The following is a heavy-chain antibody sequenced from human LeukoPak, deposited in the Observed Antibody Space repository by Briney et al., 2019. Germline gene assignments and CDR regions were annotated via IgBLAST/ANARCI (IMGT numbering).Heavy chain of an antibody. J-gene: IGHJ6*03. V-gene: IGHV4-4*07. CDR3: ASGRVAATPLGYYYYYMDV. CDR1: GGSISSYY. Sequence: KTSETLSLTCTVSGGSISSYYWSWIRQPAGKGLEWIGRIYTSGSTNYNPSLKSRVTMSVDTSKNQFSLKLSSVTAADTAVYYCASGRVAATPLGYYYYYMDVWGKGTTVTISS. D-gene: IGHD2-15*01. CDR2: IYTSGST.